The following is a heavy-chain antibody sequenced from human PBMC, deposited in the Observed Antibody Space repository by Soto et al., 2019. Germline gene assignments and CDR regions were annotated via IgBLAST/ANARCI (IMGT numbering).Heavy chain of an antibody. CDR3: ARDLSKLAIVLPAGFAY. CDR2: INPSGGST. V-gene: IGHV1-46*01. CDR1: AYTFPSYY. D-gene: IGHD5-18*01. J-gene: IGHJ4*02. Sequence: ASVKVSCKASAYTFPSYYMNCVRQAPGQGIEWMGIINPSGGSTSYAQKFQGRVTMTTDTSTSTAYMELRSLRSDDTAVYYCARDLSKLAIVLPAGFAYWGQGTLVTVSS.